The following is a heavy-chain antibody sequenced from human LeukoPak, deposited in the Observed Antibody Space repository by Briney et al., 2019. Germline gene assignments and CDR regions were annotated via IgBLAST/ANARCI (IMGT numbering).Heavy chain of an antibody. Sequence: PGGSLRLSCAASGFTVSSNYMSWVRQAPGKGLEWVSVMYSGGSTYYADSVKGRFTISRDSSKNTLYLQMNSLRAEDTGVYYCARDQGWFDPWGQGTLITVSS. CDR1: GFTVSSNY. V-gene: IGHV3-66*01. CDR2: MYSGGST. CDR3: ARDQGWFDP. J-gene: IGHJ5*02.